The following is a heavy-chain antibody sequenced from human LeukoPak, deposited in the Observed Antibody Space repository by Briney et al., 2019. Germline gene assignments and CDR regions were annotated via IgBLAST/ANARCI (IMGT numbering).Heavy chain of an antibody. Sequence: GGSLRLSCAASGFTVSSNYMSWVRQAPGKGLEWVSVIYSGGSTYYADSVKGRFTISRDNSKNTLYLQMNSLRAEDTAVYYCARGGDCSSTSCYVPEDNWFDPWGQGTLVTVSS. CDR3: ARGGDCSSTSCYVPEDNWFDP. D-gene: IGHD2-2*01. CDR2: IYSGGST. CDR1: GFTVSSNY. V-gene: IGHV3-66*01. J-gene: IGHJ5*02.